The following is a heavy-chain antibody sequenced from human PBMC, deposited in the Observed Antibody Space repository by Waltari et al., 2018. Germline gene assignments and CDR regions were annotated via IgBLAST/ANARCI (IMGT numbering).Heavy chain of an antibody. CDR2: ISSGGNTI. Sequence: EEQLVESGGGLVQPGGSLRLSCVVSGFTLRTYEMNWLRQAPGKGLERISYISSGGNTIYYAGSVKGRFTISRDNAKKSLFLQRNSLRVEDTAIYYCARGIRTEGRDYFYYGMDVWGQGTTVTVSS. CDR1: GFTLRTYE. J-gene: IGHJ6*02. CDR3: ARGIRTEGRDYFYYGMDV. V-gene: IGHV3-48*03. D-gene: IGHD3-9*01.